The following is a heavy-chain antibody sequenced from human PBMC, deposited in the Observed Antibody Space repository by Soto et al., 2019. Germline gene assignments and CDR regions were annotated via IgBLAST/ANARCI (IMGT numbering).Heavy chain of an antibody. CDR1: GGSVGSSSYY. Sequence: QVQLQESGPGLVRPSETLSLTCTVSGGSVGSSSYYWSWIRQPPGKGLELIGKISHSGSTHYNPSLKSRVTMSIDTSKNQFSLKLSSVTAADTAVYFCVAAPNFDFFDYCGQGSLVTVSS. CDR3: VAAPNFDFFDY. V-gene: IGHV4-61*01. CDR2: ISHSGST. J-gene: IGHJ4*02. D-gene: IGHD6-25*01.